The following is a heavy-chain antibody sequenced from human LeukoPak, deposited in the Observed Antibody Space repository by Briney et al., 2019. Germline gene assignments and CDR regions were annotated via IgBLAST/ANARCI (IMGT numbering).Heavy chain of an antibody. CDR3: ARPQYCGGDCYYYYGMDV. Sequence: GESLKISCKGSGYSFTSYWIGWVRQMPGKGLEWMGIIYPGDSDTRYSPSFQGQVIISADKSISTAYLQWSSLKASDTAMYYCARPQYCGGDCYYYYGMDVWGQGTTVTVSS. V-gene: IGHV5-51*01. J-gene: IGHJ6*02. CDR1: GYSFTSYW. D-gene: IGHD2-21*02. CDR2: IYPGDSDT.